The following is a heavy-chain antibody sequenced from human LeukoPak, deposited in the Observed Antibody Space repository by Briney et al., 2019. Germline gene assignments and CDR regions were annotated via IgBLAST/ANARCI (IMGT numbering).Heavy chain of an antibody. J-gene: IGHJ3*02. Sequence: GSLRLSCAASGFTITAYAMSWVRQSPGKGLEWVSGIGITSEYIHYADSVKGRFTISRDNSKNTVYLEMSSLRAEDAAVYYCAKDPNCDYVGAFDTWGQGTMVIASS. V-gene: IGHV3-23*01. CDR3: AKDPNCDYVGAFDT. D-gene: IGHD4-17*01. CDR1: GFTITAYA. CDR2: IGITSEYI.